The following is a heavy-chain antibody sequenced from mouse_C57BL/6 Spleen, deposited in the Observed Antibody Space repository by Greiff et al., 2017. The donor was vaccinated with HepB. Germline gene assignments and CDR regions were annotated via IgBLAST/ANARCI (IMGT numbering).Heavy chain of an antibody. J-gene: IGHJ1*03. CDR2: ISSGSSTI. Sequence: EVMLVESGGGLVKPGGSLKLSCAASGFTFSDYGMHWVRQAPEKGLEWVAYISSGSSTIYYADTVKGRFTISRDNAKNTLFLQMTSLRSEDTAMYYCARPEVYGSSSFDVWGTGTTVTVSS. D-gene: IGHD1-1*01. V-gene: IGHV5-17*01. CDR3: ARPEVYGSSSFDV. CDR1: GFTFSDYG.